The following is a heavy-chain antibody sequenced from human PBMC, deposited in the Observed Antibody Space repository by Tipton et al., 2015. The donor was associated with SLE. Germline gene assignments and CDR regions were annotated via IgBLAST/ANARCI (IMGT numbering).Heavy chain of an antibody. V-gene: IGHV4-59*11. D-gene: IGHD2-15*01. CDR1: GGSISSHY. Sequence: TLSLTCTVSGGSISSHYWSWIRQPPGKGLEWIGYISYSETTTYNPSLKSRVTISVDTSKNQFSLKLRSVTAADTAVYYCAGAWQGYCSGGTCYVLDYWGQGTLVSVSS. J-gene: IGHJ4*02. CDR3: AGAWQGYCSGGTCYVLDY. CDR2: ISYSETT.